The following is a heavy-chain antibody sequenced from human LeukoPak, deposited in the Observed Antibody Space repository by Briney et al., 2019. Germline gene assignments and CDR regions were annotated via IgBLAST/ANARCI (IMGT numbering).Heavy chain of an antibody. CDR2: ILGSGSST. CDR1: VFIFRTYS. CDR3: AKDMKASR. V-gene: IGHV3-23*01. J-gene: IGHJ4*02. Sequence: GGSLSLSRAASVFIFRTYSMSWVSQAPGRGLEWVSGILGSGSSTYYSDSVKGRFTISIDNSESTLYLQMNSRRLEYTAVCYCAKDMKASRWGQGTLVTVPS.